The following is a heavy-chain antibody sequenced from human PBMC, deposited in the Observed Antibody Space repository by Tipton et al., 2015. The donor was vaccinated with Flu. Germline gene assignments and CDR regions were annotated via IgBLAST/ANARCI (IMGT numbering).Heavy chain of an antibody. CDR2: INHSGST. CDR3: ARAWTTVYGYYYYYMDV. CDR1: GGSFSGYY. V-gene: IGHV4-34*01. D-gene: IGHD4-17*01. J-gene: IGHJ6*03. Sequence: LRLSCAVYGGSFSGYYWSWIRQPPGKGLEWIGEINHSGSTNYNPSLKSRVTISVDTSKNQFSLKLSSVTAADTAVYYCARAWTTVYGYYYYYMDVWGKGTTVTVSS.